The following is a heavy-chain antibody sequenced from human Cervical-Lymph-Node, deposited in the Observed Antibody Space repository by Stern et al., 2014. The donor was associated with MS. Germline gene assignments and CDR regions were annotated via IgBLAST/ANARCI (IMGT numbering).Heavy chain of an antibody. CDR1: GYTFTTYV. V-gene: IGHV1-3*04. Sequence: QVQLLQPGAEVKKPGASVKVSCKASGYTFTTYVIHWLRQAPGQSLEWMGWINTANGNTKYSQIFQGRVTFTRDTSANTVYMELSNLRSDDTAVYFCARDPIRPIVIGWEGRQFDPWGQGTLVSVSS. CDR2: INTANGNT. CDR3: ARDPIRPIVIGWEGRQFDP. J-gene: IGHJ5*02. D-gene: IGHD2-21*01.